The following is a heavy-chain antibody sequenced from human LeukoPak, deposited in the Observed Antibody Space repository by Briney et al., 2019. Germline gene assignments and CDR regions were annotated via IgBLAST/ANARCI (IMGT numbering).Heavy chain of an antibody. Sequence: SETLSLTCAVYGGSFSGYYWSWIRQPPGKGLEWIGEINHSGSTNYHPSLKSRVTISVDTSKNQFSLKLSSVTAADTAVYYCARGRSYYDFWSGYSFPFAFDIWGQGTMVTVSS. J-gene: IGHJ3*02. CDR1: GGSFSGYY. CDR2: INHSGST. CDR3: ARGRSYYDFWSGYSFPFAFDI. V-gene: IGHV4-34*01. D-gene: IGHD3-3*01.